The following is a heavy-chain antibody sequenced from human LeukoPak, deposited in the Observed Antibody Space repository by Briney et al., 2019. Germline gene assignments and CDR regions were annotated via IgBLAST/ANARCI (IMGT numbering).Heavy chain of an antibody. Sequence: TSETLSLTCTVSSGSVSSDYWTWIRQPPGKGLEWVGYIFSNGNTEYSPSLKSRATISVDTSKNQCSLKLNSVTAADTAVYYCARVVYRGESWFDPWGQGTLVTVSS. J-gene: IGHJ5*02. CDR3: ARVVYRGESWFDP. CDR1: SGSVSSDY. D-gene: IGHD3-10*01. V-gene: IGHV4-59*02. CDR2: IFSNGNT.